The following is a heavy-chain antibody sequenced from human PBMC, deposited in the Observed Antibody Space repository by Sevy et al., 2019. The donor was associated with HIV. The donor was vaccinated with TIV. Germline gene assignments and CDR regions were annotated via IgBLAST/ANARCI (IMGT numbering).Heavy chain of an antibody. CDR2: IYYSGST. Sequence: SEILSLTCTVSGDSISNYFWSWIRQPPGKELEWIDYIYYSGSTNYNPSIKSRVTISVDTSKNQFSLRLNSVTAADTAVYYCARDYYDNRPRGFDPWGQGTLVTVSS. CDR3: ARDYYDNRPRGFDP. J-gene: IGHJ5*02. CDR1: GDSISNYF. V-gene: IGHV4-59*01. D-gene: IGHD3-22*01.